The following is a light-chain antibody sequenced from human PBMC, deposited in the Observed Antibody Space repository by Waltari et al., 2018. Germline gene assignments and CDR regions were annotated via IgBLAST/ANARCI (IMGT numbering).Light chain of an antibody. CDR2: STS. J-gene: IGKJ1*01. CDR3: HHYNNWGT. Sequence: EIVMTQSPATLSVSPGESATLSCRASQSIRNNLAWYQQKPGQAPRLLIHSTSIWAPGIPTRFNGSGSGTEFTLSISSLQSEDFALYYCHHYNNWGTFGQGTKAEFK. V-gene: IGKV3-15*01. CDR1: QSIRNN.